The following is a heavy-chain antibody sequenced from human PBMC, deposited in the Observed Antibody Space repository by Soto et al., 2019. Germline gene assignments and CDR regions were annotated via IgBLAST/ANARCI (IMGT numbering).Heavy chain of an antibody. J-gene: IGHJ3*02. Sequence: ASVKVSCKASGYTFTSYDINWVRQATGQGLEWMGWMNPNSGNTGYAQKFQGRVTMTRNTSISTAYMELSSLRSEDTAVYYCAESWGELLRFDIWGQGTMVTVSS. CDR1: GYTFTSYD. CDR3: AESWGELLRFDI. CDR2: MNPNSGNT. D-gene: IGHD1-26*01. V-gene: IGHV1-8*01.